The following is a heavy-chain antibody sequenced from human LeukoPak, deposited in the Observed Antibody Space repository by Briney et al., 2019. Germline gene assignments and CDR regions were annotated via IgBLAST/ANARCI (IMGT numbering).Heavy chain of an antibody. Sequence: GGSLRLSCTASGFTFSTHSMNWVRQAPGKGLEWVSSISSSSSYMYFADSVKGRFTISRDNAENSLYLQMNSLRAEDTAVYYCARGLYSGSYWNFDYWGQGTLVTVSS. CDR1: GFTFSTHS. CDR3: ARGLYSGSYWNFDY. V-gene: IGHV3-21*01. J-gene: IGHJ4*02. D-gene: IGHD1-26*01. CDR2: ISSSSSYM.